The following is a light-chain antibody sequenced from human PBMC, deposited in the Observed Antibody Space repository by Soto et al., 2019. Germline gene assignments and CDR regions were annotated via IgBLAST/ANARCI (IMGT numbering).Light chain of an antibody. CDR3: CSYTTSNTRQIV. V-gene: IGLV2-14*03. Sequence: QSALTQPASVSGSPGQSITISCTGTSSDVVGYNYVSWYQHHPGKAPKLMIYDVSNRPSGVSNRFSGSESGNTASLTISGLQPEDEADYYCCSYTTSNTRQIVFGTGTKVTVL. J-gene: IGLJ1*01. CDR2: DVS. CDR1: SSDVVGYNY.